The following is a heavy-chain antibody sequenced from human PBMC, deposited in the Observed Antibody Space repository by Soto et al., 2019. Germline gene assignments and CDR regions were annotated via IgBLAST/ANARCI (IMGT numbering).Heavy chain of an antibody. J-gene: IGHJ4*02. Sequence: GGSLRLSCAASGFTFSNAWMNWVRQAPGKGLEWVGRIKSKTDGGTTDYAAPVKGRFTISRDDSKNTLYLQMNSLKTEDTAVYYCTTDNMAGTFPEPYWGQGTLVTVSS. D-gene: IGHD6-19*01. CDR1: GFTFSNAW. CDR2: IKSKTDGGTT. V-gene: IGHV3-15*07. CDR3: TTDNMAGTFPEPY.